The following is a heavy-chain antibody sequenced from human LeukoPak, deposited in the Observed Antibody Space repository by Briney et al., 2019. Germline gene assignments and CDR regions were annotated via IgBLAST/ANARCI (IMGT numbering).Heavy chain of an antibody. CDR1: GYTLTELS. V-gene: IGHV1-24*01. CDR2: FDPEDGET. J-gene: IGHJ3*02. Sequence: ASVEVSCKVSGYTLTELSMHWVRQAPGKGLEWMGGFDPEDGETIYAQKFQGRVTMTEDTSTDTAYMELSSLRSEDTAVYYCATFRGYGESDAFDIWGQGAMVTVSS. D-gene: IGHD3-10*01. CDR3: ATFRGYGESDAFDI.